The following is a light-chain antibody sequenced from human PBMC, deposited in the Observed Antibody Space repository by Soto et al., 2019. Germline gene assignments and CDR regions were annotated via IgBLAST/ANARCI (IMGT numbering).Light chain of an antibody. J-gene: IGKJ1*01. CDR1: QTISSW. Sequence: DIQMTQSPSTLSGSVGDRFTITCRASQTISSWLAWYQQKQGKXPKXXIYKASSLESGVPSRFSGSGSGTELTITISSLQPDDFETYDCQQYNSYSRTFGQGTKVDIK. V-gene: IGKV1-5*03. CDR3: QQYNSYSRT. CDR2: KAS.